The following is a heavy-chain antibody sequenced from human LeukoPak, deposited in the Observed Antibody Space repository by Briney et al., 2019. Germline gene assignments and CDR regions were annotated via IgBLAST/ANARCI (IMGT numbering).Heavy chain of an antibody. D-gene: IGHD4-23*01. CDR3: ARDEPDREDYGGNWGLWY. V-gene: IGHV4-39*07. J-gene: IGHJ4*02. Sequence: NPSETLSLTCTVSGGSISSSSYYWGWIRQPPGKGLEWIGSIYYSGSTYYNPSLKSRVTISVDTSKNQFSLKLSSVTAADTAVYYCARDEPDREDYGGNWGLWYWGQGTLVTVSS. CDR1: GGSISSSSYY. CDR2: IYYSGST.